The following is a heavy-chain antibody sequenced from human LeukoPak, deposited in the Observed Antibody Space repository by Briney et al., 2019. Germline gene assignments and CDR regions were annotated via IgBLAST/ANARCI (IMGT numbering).Heavy chain of an antibody. CDR1: GDTLAAYS. Sequence: ASVKVSCKVSGDTLAAYSIHWVRQTPANGLEWLGGFDPEVGETLYAQRFQGRVTVTEDTATDTAYLDLSSLTTDDTAVYYCATDLLALGLKTFDPWGQGTLVTVSS. D-gene: IGHD5-12*01. CDR2: FDPEVGET. J-gene: IGHJ5*02. V-gene: IGHV1-24*01. CDR3: ATDLLALGLKTFDP.